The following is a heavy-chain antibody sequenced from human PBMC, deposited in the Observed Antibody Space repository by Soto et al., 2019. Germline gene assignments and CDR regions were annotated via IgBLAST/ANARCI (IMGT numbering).Heavy chain of an antibody. J-gene: IGHJ3*02. CDR2: IYYSGST. CDR1: GGSISSGDYY. CDR3: ARGPIEGEVGTDAFDI. D-gene: IGHD1-26*01. Sequence: PSETLSLTCTVSGGSISSGDYYWSWIRQPPGKGLEWIGYIYYSGSTYYNPSLKSRVTISVDTSKNQFSLKLSSVTAADTAVYYCARGPIEGEVGTDAFDIWGQGTMVTVSS. V-gene: IGHV4-30-4*02.